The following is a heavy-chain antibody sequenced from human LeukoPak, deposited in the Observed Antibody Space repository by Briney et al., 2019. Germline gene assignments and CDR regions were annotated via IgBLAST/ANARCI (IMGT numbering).Heavy chain of an antibody. D-gene: IGHD1-1*01. Sequence: GGSLRLSCAASGLTVSDNYMSWVRQAPGKGLEWVSAIYSGGATRYAESVKGRFTISRDNSKNTLYLQMNSLRVEDTAMYYCARDLGSAAGWWGQGTLVTVSS. V-gene: IGHV3-53*01. CDR3: ARDLGSAAGW. J-gene: IGHJ1*01. CDR2: IYSGGAT. CDR1: GLTVSDNY.